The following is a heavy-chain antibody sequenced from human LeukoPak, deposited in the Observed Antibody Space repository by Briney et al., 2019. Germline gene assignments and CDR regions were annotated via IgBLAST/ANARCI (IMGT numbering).Heavy chain of an antibody. CDR3: AKDRDSSGYLEGYFDY. J-gene: IGHJ4*02. D-gene: IGHD3-22*01. CDR2: ISGSGGST. V-gene: IGHV3-23*01. Sequence: PGGSLRLSCAASGFTFSSYAMSWVRQAPGKGLEWVSAISGSGGSTYYADSVKGRFPISRDNSKNTLYLQMNSLRAEDTAVYYCAKDRDSSGYLEGYFDYWGQGTLVTVSS. CDR1: GFTFSSYA.